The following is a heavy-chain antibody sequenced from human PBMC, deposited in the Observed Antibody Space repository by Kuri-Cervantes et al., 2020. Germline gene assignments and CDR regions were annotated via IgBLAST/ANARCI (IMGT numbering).Heavy chain of an antibody. D-gene: IGHD2-21*01. Sequence: SETLSLTCAVYGGSFSGYYWSWIRQPPGKGLEWIGEINHSGSTNYNPSLKSRVTISVDTSKNQFSLKLSSVTAADTAVNYCASTLGSGGEAMDVWGKGTTVTVSS. CDR3: ASTLGSGGEAMDV. CDR1: GGSFSGYY. CDR2: INHSGST. V-gene: IGHV4-34*01. J-gene: IGHJ6*04.